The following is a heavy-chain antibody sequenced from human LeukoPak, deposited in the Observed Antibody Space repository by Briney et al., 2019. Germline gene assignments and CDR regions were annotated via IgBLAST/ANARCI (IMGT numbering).Heavy chain of an antibody. Sequence: GGSLRLSCAASGFTFSSYAMHWVRQAPGKGLEWVAVISYDGSNKYYADSVKGRFTISRDNSKNTLYLQMNSLRAEDTAVYYCAKGVVGANGYYFDYWGQGTLVTVSS. CDR3: AKGVVGANGYYFDY. V-gene: IGHV3-30-3*01. J-gene: IGHJ4*02. CDR1: GFTFSSYA. D-gene: IGHD1-26*01. CDR2: ISYDGSNK.